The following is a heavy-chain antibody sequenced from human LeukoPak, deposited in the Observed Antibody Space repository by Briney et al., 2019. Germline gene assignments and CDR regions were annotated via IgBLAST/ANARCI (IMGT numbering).Heavy chain of an antibody. CDR1: GASISSGSYY. D-gene: IGHD6-13*01. Sequence: SETLSLTCTVSGASISSGSYYWNWIRQPAGKGLEWIGRTFASGSTNYNPSLKSRVTMSVDTSKNQFPLKLSSVTAADTAVYYCAREAGSSPTAYWGQGTLVTVSS. J-gene: IGHJ4*02. CDR2: TFASGST. CDR3: AREAGSSPTAY. V-gene: IGHV4-61*02.